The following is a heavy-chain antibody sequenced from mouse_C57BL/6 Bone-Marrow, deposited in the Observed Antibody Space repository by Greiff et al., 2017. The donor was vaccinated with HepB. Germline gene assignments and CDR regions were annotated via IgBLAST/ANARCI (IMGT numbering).Heavy chain of an antibody. CDR3: ARRGYYGRDAMDY. Sequence: EVQLVESGPGLVKPSQSLSLTCSVTGYSITSGYYWNWIRQFPGNKLEWMGYISYDGSNNYNPSLKNRISITRYTSKNQFFLKLNSVTTEDTATYYCARRGYYGRDAMDYWGQGTSVTVSS. D-gene: IGHD1-1*01. CDR2: ISYDGSN. J-gene: IGHJ4*01. V-gene: IGHV3-6*01. CDR1: GYSITSGYY.